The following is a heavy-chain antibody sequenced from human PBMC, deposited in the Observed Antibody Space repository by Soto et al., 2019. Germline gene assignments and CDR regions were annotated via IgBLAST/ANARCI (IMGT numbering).Heavy chain of an antibody. CDR3: AKDYYGSGSYYRAGAFDI. CDR1: GFTFSSYA. V-gene: IGHV3-23*01. Sequence: SLRLSCAASGFTFSSYAMSWVRQAPGKGLEWVSAISGSGGNTYYADSVKGRFTISRDNSKNTLYLQMNSLRAEDTAVYYCAKDYYGSGSYYRAGAFDIWGQGTMVTVSS. CDR2: ISGSGGNT. J-gene: IGHJ3*02. D-gene: IGHD3-10*01.